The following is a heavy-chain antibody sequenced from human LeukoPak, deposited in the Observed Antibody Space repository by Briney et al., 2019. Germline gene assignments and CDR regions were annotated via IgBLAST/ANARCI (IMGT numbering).Heavy chain of an antibody. V-gene: IGHV3-23*01. CDR2: ISGGDGDT. CDR3: ASSWGSAIDF. Sequence: GGSLRLSCVVSGFPFSTYAMTWVRQVPGKGLEWVSAISGGDGDTYYANSVKGRFTVSTDNAKNSLYLQMTSLRAEDTAVYYCASSWGSAIDFWGQGTLVTVSS. J-gene: IGHJ4*02. CDR1: GFPFSTYA. D-gene: IGHD3-16*01.